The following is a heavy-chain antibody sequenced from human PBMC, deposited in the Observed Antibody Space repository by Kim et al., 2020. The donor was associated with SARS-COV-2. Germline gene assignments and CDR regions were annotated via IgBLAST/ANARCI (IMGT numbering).Heavy chain of an antibody. Sequence: SVKVSCKASGFTFTSSAVQWVRQARGQRLEWIGWIVVCRGNTNYAQKFQERVTITRDMSTSTAYMELSSLRSEDPAVYYCAAIDYNESSDYRDSWGQGTLVTVSA. CDR3: AAIDYNESSDYRDS. CDR1: GFTFTSSA. J-gene: IGHJ4*02. V-gene: IGHV1-58*01. CDR2: IVVCRGNT. D-gene: IGHD3-22*01.